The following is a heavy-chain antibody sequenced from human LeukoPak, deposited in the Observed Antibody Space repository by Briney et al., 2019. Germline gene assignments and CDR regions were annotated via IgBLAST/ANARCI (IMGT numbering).Heavy chain of an antibody. CDR1: SGSFSDYY. J-gene: IGHJ4*02. V-gene: IGHV4-34*01. CDR3: ARGLRRYSKAFPFDY. D-gene: IGHD5-18*01. Sequence: KPSETLSLTCAVYSGSFSDYYWSWIRQPPGKGLEWIGEINHSGNTIYNPSLKSRVTISVDTSKNQFSLRLSSVTAADTTVYYCARGLRRYSKAFPFDYWGQGTLVTVSS. CDR2: INHSGNT.